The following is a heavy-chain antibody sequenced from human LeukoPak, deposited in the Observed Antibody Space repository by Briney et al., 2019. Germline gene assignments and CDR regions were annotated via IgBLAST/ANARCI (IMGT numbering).Heavy chain of an antibody. J-gene: IGHJ4*02. D-gene: IGHD3/OR15-3a*01. Sequence: GASVKVSCKASGYTFTGYYMHWVRQAPGQGLEWMGSINPNSGDTNYAQKFQGRVTMTRDTSISTTYMELSSLTSDDTAVYYCARAGTGYDNWGQGTLVTVSS. CDR2: INPNSGDT. CDR1: GYTFTGYY. CDR3: ARAGTGYDN. V-gene: IGHV1-2*02.